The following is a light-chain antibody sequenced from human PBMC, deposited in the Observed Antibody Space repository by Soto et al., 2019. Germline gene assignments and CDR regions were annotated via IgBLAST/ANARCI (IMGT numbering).Light chain of an antibody. CDR3: QQYESFPRT. CDR2: KAS. CDR1: QSINNW. V-gene: IGKV1-5*03. J-gene: IGKJ1*01. Sequence: DIEMTQSPSTLSASVGDRVTITCRASQSINNWLAWYQQKPGKAPKLFIFKASTLESGVPSRFSGSGSGTEFTLSISSLQPDDVTTYFCQQYESFPRTFGQGTKVEIK.